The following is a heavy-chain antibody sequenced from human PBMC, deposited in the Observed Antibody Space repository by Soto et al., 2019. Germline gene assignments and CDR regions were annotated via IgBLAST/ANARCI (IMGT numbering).Heavy chain of an antibody. CDR2: IIPIFGTA. CDR1: GGTFSSYA. Sequence: ASVKVSCKASGGTFSSYAISWVRQAPGQGLEWMGGIIPIFGTANYAQKFQGRVTITADESTSTAYMELSSLRSEDTAVYYCAREGSIAVAGTRMVYWGQGTLVTSPQ. V-gene: IGHV1-69*13. D-gene: IGHD6-19*01. CDR3: AREGSIAVAGTRMVY. J-gene: IGHJ4*02.